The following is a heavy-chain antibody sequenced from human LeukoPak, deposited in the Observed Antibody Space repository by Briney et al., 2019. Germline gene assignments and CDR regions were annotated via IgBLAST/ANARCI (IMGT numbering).Heavy chain of an antibody. J-gene: IGHJ3*02. Sequence: SETLSLTCAVSADSFSSHCWSWIRQPPGKGLEWIGYISYIGSTNYNPSLKSRVTISIDTSKNQFSLKLTSVTAADTAVYYCARDLVTVTKGFDIWGQGTMVSVSS. CDR1: ADSFSSHC. V-gene: IGHV4-59*11. CDR2: ISYIGST. CDR3: ARDLVTVTKGFDI. D-gene: IGHD4-17*01.